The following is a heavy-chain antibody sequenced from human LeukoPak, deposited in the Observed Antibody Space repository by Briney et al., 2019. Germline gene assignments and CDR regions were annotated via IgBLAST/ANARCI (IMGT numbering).Heavy chain of an antibody. CDR3: ARGADLPYYMDV. CDR2: IIPIFGTA. J-gene: IGHJ6*03. V-gene: IGHV1-69*13. Sequence: SVKVSCKASGGTFSSYAISWVRQAPGQGLEWMGGIIPIFGTANYAQKFQGRVTITADESTSTAYMELSSLRSENTAVYYCARGADLPYYMDVWGKGTTVTVSS. CDR1: GGTFSSYA.